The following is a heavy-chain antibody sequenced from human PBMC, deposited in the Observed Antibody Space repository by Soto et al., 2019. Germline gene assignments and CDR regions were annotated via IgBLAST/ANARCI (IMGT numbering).Heavy chain of an antibody. J-gene: IGHJ4*02. CDR2: INHSGST. Sequence: SETLSLTCAVYGGSFSGYYWSWIRQPPGKGLEWIGEINHSGSTNYNPSLKSRVTISVDTSKNQFSLKLSSVTAADTAVYYCARGGRGYSYGYVQSYGYWGQGTLVTVSS. CDR3: ARGGRGYSYGYVQSYGY. CDR1: GGSFSGYY. D-gene: IGHD5-18*01. V-gene: IGHV4-34*01.